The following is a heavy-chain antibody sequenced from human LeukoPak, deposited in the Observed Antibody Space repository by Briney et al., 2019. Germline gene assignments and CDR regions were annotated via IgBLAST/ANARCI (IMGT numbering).Heavy chain of an antibody. CDR3: ARDFWPHWSGYTDC. CDR1: GFTFSSYW. D-gene: IGHD3-3*01. CDR2: INTGGSST. V-gene: IGHV3-74*01. J-gene: IGHJ4*02. Sequence: AGRSLRLSCAASGFTFSSYWMHWVRHAPGKGLAWVSRINTGGSSTSYADSVKGRFTISRDYAKNTLYLQMNSLRAEDTAVYYCARDFWPHWSGYTDCWGQGTLVTVSS.